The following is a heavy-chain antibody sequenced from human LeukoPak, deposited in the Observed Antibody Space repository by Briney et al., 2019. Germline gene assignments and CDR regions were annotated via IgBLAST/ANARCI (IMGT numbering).Heavy chain of an antibody. CDR1: GYTLTELS. CDR3: ARYGFYYDSSGYHRPIDY. CDR2: FDPEDGET. Sequence: EASVKVSCKVSGYTLTELSMHWVRQAPGKGLEWMGGFDPEDGETIYAQKFQGRVTMTEDTSTDTAYMELSSLRSEDTAVYYCARYGFYYDSSGYHRPIDYWGQGTLVTVSS. J-gene: IGHJ4*02. V-gene: IGHV1-24*01. D-gene: IGHD3-22*01.